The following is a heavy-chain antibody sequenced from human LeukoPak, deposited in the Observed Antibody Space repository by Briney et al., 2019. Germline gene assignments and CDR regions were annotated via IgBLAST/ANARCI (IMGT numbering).Heavy chain of an antibody. V-gene: IGHV1-69*13. Sequence: ASVKVSCKASGGTFSSYAISWVRQAPGQGLEWVGGIIPIFGTANYAQKFQGRVTITADESTSTAYMELSSLRSEDTAVFYCARGYCSGGSCRLPYGMDVWGQGTTVTVSS. CDR3: ARGYCSGGSCRLPYGMDV. CDR1: GGTFSSYA. D-gene: IGHD2-15*01. J-gene: IGHJ6*02. CDR2: IIPIFGTA.